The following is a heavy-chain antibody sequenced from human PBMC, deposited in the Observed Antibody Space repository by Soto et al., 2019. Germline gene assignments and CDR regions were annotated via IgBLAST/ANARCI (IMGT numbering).Heavy chain of an antibody. Sequence: EVQLVESGGYLVEPGGSLRLSCAASGFNFNNYGMNWVRQAPGKGLEWVSSISATTYYIYYADSVKGRFSISRDNAKNSLFLQMNSLRVEDTAVYYCTRDHPYREQELALSYNGMDVWGRGTTVTVSS. CDR2: ISATTYYI. CDR1: GFNFNNYG. CDR3: TRDHPYREQELALSYNGMDV. V-gene: IGHV3-21*02. J-gene: IGHJ6*02. D-gene: IGHD6-13*01.